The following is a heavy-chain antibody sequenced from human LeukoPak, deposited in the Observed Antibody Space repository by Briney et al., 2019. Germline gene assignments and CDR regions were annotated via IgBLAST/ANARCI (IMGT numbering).Heavy chain of an antibody. CDR3: ARFYGGNSNGFDI. CDR2: ISYSSSHI. D-gene: IGHD4-23*01. CDR1: GFIFSDYG. Sequence: KPGGSLRLSCAASGFIFSDYGMNWVRRAPGKGLEWVSSISYSSSHIYYADSVKGRFTISRDNAENSMYLQMNSLRAEDTAVYYCARFYGGNSNGFDIWGQGTMVTVSS. V-gene: IGHV3-21*06. J-gene: IGHJ3*02.